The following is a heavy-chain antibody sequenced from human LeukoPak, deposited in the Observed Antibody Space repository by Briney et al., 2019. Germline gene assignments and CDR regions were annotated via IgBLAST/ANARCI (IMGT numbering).Heavy chain of an antibody. Sequence: SQTLSLTCTVSGGSISSGDYYWSWIRQPPGKGLEWIGYIYYSGSTYYNSSLKSRVTISVDTSKNQFSLKLSSVTAADTAVYYCARGHVHTATAIVLHYWGQGTLVTVSS. CDR1: GGSISSGDYY. V-gene: IGHV4-30-4*08. J-gene: IGHJ4*02. D-gene: IGHD5-18*01. CDR3: ARGHVHTATAIVLHY. CDR2: IYYSGST.